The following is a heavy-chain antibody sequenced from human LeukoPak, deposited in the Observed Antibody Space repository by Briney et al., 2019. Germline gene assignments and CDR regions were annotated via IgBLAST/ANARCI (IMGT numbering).Heavy chain of an antibody. Sequence: GGSLRLSCAASGLTFSSCAMSWVRQAPGKGLEWVSAISGSGGSTYYADSVKGRFTISRDNSKNTLYLQMNSLRAEDTAVYYCAKEGAASSGWYGDAFDIWGQGTMVTVSS. D-gene: IGHD6-19*01. V-gene: IGHV3-23*01. J-gene: IGHJ3*02. CDR2: ISGSGGST. CDR3: AKEGAASSGWYGDAFDI. CDR1: GLTFSSCA.